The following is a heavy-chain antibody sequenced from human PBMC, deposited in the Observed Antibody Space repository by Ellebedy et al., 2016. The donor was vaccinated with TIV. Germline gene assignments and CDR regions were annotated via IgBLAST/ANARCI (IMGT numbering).Heavy chain of an antibody. V-gene: IGHV3-23*01. CDR1: GFTFSNYA. D-gene: IGHD1-26*01. Sequence: GGSLRLSCAASGFTFSNYAMSWVRQAPGKGLEWVSAISSGGGSTYYADSVKGRFTISRDNSKNTLYLQINSLRAEDTAVYYCAKGVGATWYGGFDSWGQGTLVTVSS. CDR3: AKGVGATWYGGFDS. CDR2: ISSGGGST. J-gene: IGHJ4*02.